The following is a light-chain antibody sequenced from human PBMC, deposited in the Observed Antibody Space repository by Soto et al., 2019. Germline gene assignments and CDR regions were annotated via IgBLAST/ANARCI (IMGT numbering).Light chain of an antibody. CDR1: QSVSSN. J-gene: IGKJ1*01. V-gene: IGKV3-15*01. CDR2: GAS. CDR3: QQYNKWPLT. Sequence: EIVMTQSPATLSVSPGERATLSCRASQSVSSNFAWYQQKPGQAPRLLIYGASTRATGIPARFSGSGSGTEFTLTISSLQSEDFAVYYCQQYNKWPLTFGQGTKVEIK.